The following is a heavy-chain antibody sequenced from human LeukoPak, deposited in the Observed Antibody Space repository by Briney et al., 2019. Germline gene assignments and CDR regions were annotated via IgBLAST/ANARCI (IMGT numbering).Heavy chain of an antibody. D-gene: IGHD2-2*01. CDR2: ISSSSSYI. J-gene: IGHJ4*02. CDR3: ARDPLYCSSTSCYGFDY. CDR1: GFTFTSYD. Sequence: GGSLRLSCAASGFTFTSYDMNWVRRAPGKGLEWVSSISSSSSYIYYADSVKGRFTISRDNAKNSLYLQMNSLRAEDTAVYYCARDPLYCSSTSCYGFDYWGQGTLVTVSS. V-gene: IGHV3-21*01.